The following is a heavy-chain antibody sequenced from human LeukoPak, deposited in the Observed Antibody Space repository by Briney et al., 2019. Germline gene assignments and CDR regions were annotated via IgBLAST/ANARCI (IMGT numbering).Heavy chain of an antibody. Sequence: ASVKVSCKVSGYTLTELSMHWVRQAPGKGLEWMGGFDPEDGETIYAQKFQGRVTITADESTSTAYMELSSLRSEDTAVYYCARDGYYYDSSGYGAFDAFDIWGQGTMVTVSS. CDR3: ARDGYYYDSSGYGAFDAFDI. V-gene: IGHV1-24*01. CDR1: GYTLTELS. D-gene: IGHD3-22*01. CDR2: FDPEDGET. J-gene: IGHJ3*02.